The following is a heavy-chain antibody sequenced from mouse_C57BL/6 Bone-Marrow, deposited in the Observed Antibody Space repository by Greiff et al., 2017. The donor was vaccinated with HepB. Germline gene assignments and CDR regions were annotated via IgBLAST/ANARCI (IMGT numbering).Heavy chain of an antibody. D-gene: IGHD1-1*01. CDR2: IDPYSGGT. V-gene: IGHV1-72*01. Sequence: QVQLQQPGAELVKPGASVKLSCKASGYTFTSYWMHWVKQRPGRGLEWIGRIDPYSGGTKYNEKFKSKATLTVDKPSSTAYMQLSSLTSEDSAVYYCARSDYYGSSYPFDYWGQGTTLTVSS. J-gene: IGHJ2*01. CDR3: ARSDYYGSSYPFDY. CDR1: GYTFTSYW.